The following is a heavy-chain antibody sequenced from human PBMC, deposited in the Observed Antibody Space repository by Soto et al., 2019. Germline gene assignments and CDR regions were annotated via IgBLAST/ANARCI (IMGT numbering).Heavy chain of an antibody. J-gene: IGHJ4*02. CDR2: IYYSGST. V-gene: IGHV4-39*01. Sequence: QLQLQESGPGLVKPSETLSLTCTVSGGSISSSSYYWGWIRQAPGKGLEWIGRIYYSGSTYYNPSLQSRLTISVDTSNNQFSLQLSSVTAADTAVYYCARHIDYWGQGTLVTVSS. CDR3: ARHIDY. CDR1: GGSISSSSYY.